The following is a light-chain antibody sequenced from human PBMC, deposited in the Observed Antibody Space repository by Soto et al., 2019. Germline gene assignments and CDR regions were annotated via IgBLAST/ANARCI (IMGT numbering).Light chain of an antibody. Sequence: DIQLTQSPSFLSASVGARVTIACRASPGIRVYLAWYQQKPGKAPKLLIYGASTLQSGAPSRFSGSASGTEFTLTISSLQPEDFATYFCQQFNAYPLTFGGGTKLEIK. V-gene: IGKV1-9*01. CDR1: PGIRVY. CDR3: QQFNAYPLT. J-gene: IGKJ4*01. CDR2: GAS.